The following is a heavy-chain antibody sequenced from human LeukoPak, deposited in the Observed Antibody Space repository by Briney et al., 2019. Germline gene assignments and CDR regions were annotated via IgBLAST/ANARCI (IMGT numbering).Heavy chain of an antibody. V-gene: IGHV3-7*01. CDR2: IKQDGSGK. Sequence: PGGSLRLSCAVSGFSISNYWLSWVRQAPGKGLEWVANIKQDGSGKYYVDSVKGRFTISRDNAKNSLYLQMNNLRAEDTAVYYCARYHGGGWDVWGQGTTVIVSS. CDR3: ARYHGGGWDV. CDR1: GFSISNYW. D-gene: IGHD4-23*01. J-gene: IGHJ6*02.